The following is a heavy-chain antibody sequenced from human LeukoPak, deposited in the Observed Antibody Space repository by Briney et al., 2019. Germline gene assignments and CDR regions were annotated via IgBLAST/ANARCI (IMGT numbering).Heavy chain of an antibody. CDR3: ARDLVWFGEFNYYYYGMDV. CDR1: GYTFTGYY. V-gene: IGHV1-2*02. Sequence: ASVKVSCKASGYTFTGYYMHWVRQAPGQGLEWMGWINPNSGGTNYAQKFQGRVTMTRDTSISTAYMELSRLRSDDTAVYYCARDLVWFGEFNYYYYGMDVWGQGTTVTVSS. D-gene: IGHD3-10*01. CDR2: INPNSGGT. J-gene: IGHJ6*02.